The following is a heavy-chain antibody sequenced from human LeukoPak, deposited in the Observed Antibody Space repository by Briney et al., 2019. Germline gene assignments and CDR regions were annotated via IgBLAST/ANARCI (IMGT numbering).Heavy chain of an antibody. V-gene: IGHV3-21*06. J-gene: IGHJ6*03. D-gene: IGHD3-16*02. Sequence: GGSLRLSCVGAGFSFITYSMNWVRQSPGKGLEWVSGISSDNNFIYYMDSVKGRFAVSRDNAKSSLFLEMSNLRAEDTAVYFCAGDLGNFVEVNHYYLDVWGQGSIVTVSS. CDR2: ISSDNNFI. CDR1: GFSFITYS. CDR3: AGDLGNFVEVNHYYLDV.